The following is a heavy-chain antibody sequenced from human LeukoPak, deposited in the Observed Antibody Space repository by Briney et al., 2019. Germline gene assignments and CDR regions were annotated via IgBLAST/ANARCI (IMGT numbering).Heavy chain of an antibody. CDR1: GGSISSYY. V-gene: IGHV4-59*01. D-gene: IGHD5-24*01. CDR3: ARVQPGWLCTDP. Sequence: SETLSLTCTVSGGSISSYYWSWIRQPPGKGLEWIGYIYYSGSTNYNPSLKSRVTISVDTSKTQFSLKLSSVTAADTAVYYRARVQPGWLCTDPWGQGTLVTVSS. J-gene: IGHJ5*02. CDR2: IYYSGST.